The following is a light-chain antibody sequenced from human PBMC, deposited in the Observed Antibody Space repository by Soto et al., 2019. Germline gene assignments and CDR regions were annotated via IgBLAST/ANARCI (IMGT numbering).Light chain of an antibody. CDR3: QQRSHWPWT. J-gene: IGKJ1*01. Sequence: EIVLTQSPAALSLSPGQRATLSCRASQSVSSYLVWYQQKPGQAPRLLIYDASNRATGIPARFSGSGSGTDFTLTISSLEPEDFAVYYCQQRSHWPWTFGLGNKVDI. CDR2: DAS. V-gene: IGKV3-11*01. CDR1: QSVSSY.